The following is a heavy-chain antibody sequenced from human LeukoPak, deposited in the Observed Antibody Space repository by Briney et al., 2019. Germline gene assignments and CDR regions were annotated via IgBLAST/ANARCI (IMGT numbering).Heavy chain of an antibody. CDR1: GGSFSGYY. CDR3: ARESNSGYYPFDF. J-gene: IGHJ4*02. D-gene: IGHD3-22*01. V-gene: IGHV4-34*01. CDR2: INHSGST. Sequence: TSETLSLTCAVYGGSFSGYYWSWIRQSPGKGLEWVGEINHSGSTNYNPSLKRRGIISVDKSKRPFFLKLNSVTAVDTAVYYCARESNSGYYPFDFWGQGSPVTVSS.